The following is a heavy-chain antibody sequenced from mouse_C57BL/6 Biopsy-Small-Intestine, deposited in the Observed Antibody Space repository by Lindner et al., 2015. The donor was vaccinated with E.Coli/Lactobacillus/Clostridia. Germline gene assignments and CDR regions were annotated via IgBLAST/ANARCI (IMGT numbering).Heavy chain of an antibody. CDR1: GYTFTDYN. J-gene: IGHJ2*01. D-gene: IGHD2-5*01. CDR3: ARDSNYGYFDY. Sequence: VQLQESGPELVKPGASVKISCKASGYTFTDYNMDWVKQSHGKTLEWIGYICPDSGGTGYNQKFKSKATLTVDKSSSTAYVELHSLTSEDSAVYYCARDSNYGYFDYWGQGTTLTVSS. CDR2: ICPDSGGT. V-gene: IGHV1-34*02.